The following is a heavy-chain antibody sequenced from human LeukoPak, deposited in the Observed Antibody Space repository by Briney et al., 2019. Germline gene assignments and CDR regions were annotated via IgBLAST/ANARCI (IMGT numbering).Heavy chain of an antibody. CDR3: TRDRSALDT. CDR2: VSNIGST. CDR1: GASIRSYF. V-gene: IGHV4-59*01. J-gene: IGHJ3*02. Sequence: SETLSLTCTVSGASIRSYFWTWIRQSPGKGLEWIGYVSNIGSTSYNPSLKSRVTIPGDTSKNQFSLKLSSVTAADTAVYYCTRDRSALDTWGQGTMVTVSS.